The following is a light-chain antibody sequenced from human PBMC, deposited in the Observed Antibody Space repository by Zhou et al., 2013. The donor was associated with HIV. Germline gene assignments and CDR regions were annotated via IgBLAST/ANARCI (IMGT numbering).Light chain of an antibody. CDR3: QKYGSAPRT. CDR2: AAS. J-gene: IGKJ1*01. CDR1: QGISSW. Sequence: DIQMTQSPSSVSASVGDRVTITCRASQGISSWLAWYQQKPGKAPNLLIYAASNLQSGVPSRFSGSGSGTEFTLTISNLQPEDVATYYCQKYGSAPRTFGQGTKVEIK. V-gene: IGKV1-12*01.